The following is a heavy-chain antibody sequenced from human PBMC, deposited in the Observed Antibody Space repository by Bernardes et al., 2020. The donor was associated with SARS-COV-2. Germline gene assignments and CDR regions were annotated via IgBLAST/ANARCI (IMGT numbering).Heavy chain of an antibody. D-gene: IGHD6-25*01. Sequence: SETLSLTCTVSGGSISSGSYYWSWIRQPAGKGLEWIGRINTSGSTNYSPSLKSRVTISTDTSKNQFSLKLTSVTAADTAVYYCATMVRGYYFFDSWGQGSLVTVSS. J-gene: IGHJ4*02. CDR2: INTSGST. V-gene: IGHV4-61*02. CDR1: GGSISSGSYY. CDR3: ATMVRGYYFFDS.